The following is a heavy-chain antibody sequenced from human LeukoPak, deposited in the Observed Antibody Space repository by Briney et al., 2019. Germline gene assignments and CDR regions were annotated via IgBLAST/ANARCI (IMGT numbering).Heavy chain of an antibody. V-gene: IGHV3-30*18. CDR3: AKGGDYGDESLYYYYYYMDV. CDR1: GFTFSSYG. D-gene: IGHD4-17*01. J-gene: IGHJ6*03. Sequence: PGGSLRISCAASGFTFSSYGMHWVRQAPGKGLEWVAVISYDGSNKYYADSVKGRFTISRDNSKNTLYLQMNSLRAEDTAVYYCAKGGDYGDESLYYYYYYMDVWGKGTTVTVSS. CDR2: ISYDGSNK.